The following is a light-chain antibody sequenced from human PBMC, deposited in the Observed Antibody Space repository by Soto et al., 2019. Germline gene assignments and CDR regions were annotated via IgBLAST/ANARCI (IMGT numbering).Light chain of an antibody. CDR2: AAS. CDR3: QQRSNWPSIT. V-gene: IGKV1-17*02. Sequence: DIQMTQSPSSLSASVGDRVTITCRASQGIRNDLGWYQQKPGKAPKRLIYAASSLQSGVPSRFSGSGSGTDFTLTISNLEPEDFAVYYCQQRSNWPSITFGQGTRLEIK. CDR1: QGIRND. J-gene: IGKJ5*01.